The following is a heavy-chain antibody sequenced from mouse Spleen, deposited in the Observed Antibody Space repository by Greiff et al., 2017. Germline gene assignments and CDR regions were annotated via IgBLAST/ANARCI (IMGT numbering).Heavy chain of an antibody. CDR3: ATYDYDDFSFAY. Sequence: VQGVESGAELARPGASVKLSCKASGYTFTSYGISWVKQRTGQGLEWIGEIYPRSGNTYYNEKFKGKATLTADKSSSTAYMELRSLTSEDSAVYFCATYDYDDFSFAYWGQGTLVTVSA. D-gene: IGHD2-4*01. V-gene: IGHV1-81*01. CDR1: GYTFTSYG. CDR2: IYPRSGNT. J-gene: IGHJ3*01.